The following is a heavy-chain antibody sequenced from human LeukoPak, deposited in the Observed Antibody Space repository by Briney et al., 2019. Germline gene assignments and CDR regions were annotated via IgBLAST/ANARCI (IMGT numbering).Heavy chain of an antibody. CDR3: ARDFEVYCGGDCPPGY. CDR2: ISYDGSNK. V-gene: IGHV3-30*01. Sequence: PGGSLRLSCAASGFTFRSYAMHWVRHAPGKGLEWVAVISYDGSNKYYADSVKGRFTISRDNSKNTLYLQMNSLRAEDTAVYYCARDFEVYCGGDCPPGYWGQGTLVTVFS. CDR1: GFTFRSYA. J-gene: IGHJ4*02. D-gene: IGHD2-21*02.